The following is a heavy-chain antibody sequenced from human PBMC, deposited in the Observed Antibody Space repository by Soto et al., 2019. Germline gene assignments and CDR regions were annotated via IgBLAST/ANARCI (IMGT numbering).Heavy chain of an antibody. CDR3: AREMSTGDMAL. Sequence: QVQLVQSGAEVKKPGASVKVSCKASGYTFTSYDINWVRQATGQGLEWMGWMNPNSGNTGYAQKLQGRVTMTSNTSMGTGYLELSSTGGEYRAVCEGAREMSTGDMALWGHATAVTISS. J-gene: IGHJ6*02. CDR2: MNPNSGNT. V-gene: IGHV1-8*01. CDR1: GYTFTSYD.